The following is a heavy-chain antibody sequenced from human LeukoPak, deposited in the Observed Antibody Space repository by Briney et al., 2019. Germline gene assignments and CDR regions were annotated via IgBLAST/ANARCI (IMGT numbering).Heavy chain of an antibody. CDR3: ARATKYGSGDFDY. Sequence: ASVKVSCKASGYTFTGYYMHWVRQAPGQGLEWMGWINPNSGGTNYAQKFQGRVTMTTDTSTSTAYMELRSLRSDDTAVYYCARATKYGSGDFDYWGQGTLVTVSS. J-gene: IGHJ4*02. D-gene: IGHD3-10*01. V-gene: IGHV1-2*02. CDR1: GYTFTGYY. CDR2: INPNSGGT.